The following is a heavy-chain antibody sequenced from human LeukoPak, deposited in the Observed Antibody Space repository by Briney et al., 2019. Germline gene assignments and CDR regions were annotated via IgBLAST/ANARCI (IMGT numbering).Heavy chain of an antibody. CDR2: LSSSGNT. V-gene: IGHV4-39*07. CDR3: ARDWDYYDSSGYDY. Sequence: SETLSLTCTVSGGSIGVSDYFWGWIRQPPGKGLEWIGSLSSSGNTFYNPSLRSRATLSLDTSENEFSLILSFVTAEDTAVYYCARDWDYYDSSGYDYWGQGTLVTVSS. D-gene: IGHD3-22*01. J-gene: IGHJ4*02. CDR1: GGSIGVSDYF.